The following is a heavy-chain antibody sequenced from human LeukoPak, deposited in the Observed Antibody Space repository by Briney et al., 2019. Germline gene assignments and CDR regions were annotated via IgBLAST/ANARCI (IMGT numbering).Heavy chain of an antibody. D-gene: IGHD4-11*01. CDR3: ARGYSNYGYVFDV. V-gene: IGHV3-21*01. CDR2: ISSSSSYI. Sequence: PGGSLRLPCAASGFTFSSYGMNWVRQAPGKGLEWVSSISSSSSYIYDADSVKGRFTISRDNAKKSLYLQMNSLRAEDTAVYYCARGYSNYGYVFDVWGQGTMVTVSS. CDR1: GFTFSSYG. J-gene: IGHJ3*01.